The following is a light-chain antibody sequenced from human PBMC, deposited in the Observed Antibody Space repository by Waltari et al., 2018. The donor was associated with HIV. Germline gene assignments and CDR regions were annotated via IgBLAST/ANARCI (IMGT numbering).Light chain of an antibody. CDR3: QQYKINWM. CDR2: RAS. J-gene: IGKJ1*01. CDR1: QSISNY. V-gene: IGKV1-5*03. Sequence: DIQMTQSPSTLSASIGDRVPITCRVTQSISNYLAWYQQKPGKVPKLLIYRASSLESGVPSRFSGSGSGTEFTLTISSLQPDDFATYYCQQYKINWMFGQGTKVEIK.